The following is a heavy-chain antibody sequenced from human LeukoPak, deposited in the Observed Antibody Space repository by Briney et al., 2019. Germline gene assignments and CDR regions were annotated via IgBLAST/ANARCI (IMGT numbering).Heavy chain of an antibody. CDR3: ARDSDCSGGSCYFTFDY. CDR2: ISSSSSYI. V-gene: IGHV3-21*01. CDR1: GFTFDDYA. D-gene: IGHD2-15*01. Sequence: GGSLRLSCAASGFTFDDYAMHWVRQAPGKGLEWVSSISSSSSYIYYADSVKGRFTISRDNAKNSLYLQMNSLRAEDTAVYYCARDSDCSGGSCYFTFDYWGQGTLVTVSS. J-gene: IGHJ4*02.